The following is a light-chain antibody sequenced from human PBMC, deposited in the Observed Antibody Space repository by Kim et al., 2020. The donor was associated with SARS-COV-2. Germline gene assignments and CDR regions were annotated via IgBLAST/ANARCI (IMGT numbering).Light chain of an antibody. CDR2: DDS. J-gene: IGLJ3*02. CDR1: NIGSKA. Sequence: APGKTARISCGGDNIGSKAVHGYQQRPGQAPVLVIYDDSDRPSGIPERFSGSNSGNTATLTISRVEAGDEADYYCQLWDTSSDHVVFGGGTQLTVL. CDR3: QLWDTSSDHVV. V-gene: IGLV3-21*03.